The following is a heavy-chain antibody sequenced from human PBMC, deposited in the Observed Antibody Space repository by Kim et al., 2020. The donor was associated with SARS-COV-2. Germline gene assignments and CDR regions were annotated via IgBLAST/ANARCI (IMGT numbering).Heavy chain of an antibody. CDR3: AKDLSGSNRAYFFNS. CDR2: ISASGGST. Sequence: GGSLRLSCAASGFTFSTYAMSWVRQAPGKGLEWVSGISASGGSTYYADSVKGRFTISRDNSKNTVYLQMNSLRADDTAVYYCAKDLSGSNRAYFFNSWGQGPLLPVS. J-gene: IGHJ4*02. D-gene: IGHD2-2*01. CDR1: GFTFSTYA. V-gene: IGHV3-23*01.